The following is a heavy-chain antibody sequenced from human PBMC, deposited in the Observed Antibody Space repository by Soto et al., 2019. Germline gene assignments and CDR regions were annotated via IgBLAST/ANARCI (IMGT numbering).Heavy chain of an antibody. Sequence: QVQLVESGGGVVQPGRSLRLSCAASGFTLSSYAMHWVRQAPGKGLEWVAVISYDGSNKYYADSVKGRFTISRDNSKNTLYLQMNSLRAEDTAVYYCARDLGDGYNSGLHDWGQGTLVTVSS. CDR3: ARDLGDGYNSGLHD. D-gene: IGHD5-12*01. CDR1: GFTLSSYA. V-gene: IGHV3-30-3*01. CDR2: ISYDGSNK. J-gene: IGHJ4*02.